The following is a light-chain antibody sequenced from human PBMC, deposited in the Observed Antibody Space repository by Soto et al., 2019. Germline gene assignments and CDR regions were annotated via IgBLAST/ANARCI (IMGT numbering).Light chain of an antibody. CDR2: RNN. V-gene: IGLV1-47*01. CDR1: SSNIGSNY. J-gene: IGLJ2*01. Sequence: QSVLTQPPSASGTPGQRVTISCSGSSSNIGSNYVYWYQQLPGTAPKLLIYRNNQRPSGVPDRFSGSKSGTSASLAISGLRSEDEADYYCAAWDDSLSGPAFGGGTKPTVL. CDR3: AAWDDSLSGPA.